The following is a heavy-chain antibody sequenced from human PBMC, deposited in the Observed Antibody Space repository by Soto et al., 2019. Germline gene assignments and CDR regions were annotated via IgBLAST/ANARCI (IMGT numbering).Heavy chain of an antibody. CDR3: AKGGYTFAYE. CDR1: GFSFSTSS. D-gene: IGHD5-18*01. J-gene: IGHJ4*02. Sequence: EVQLLEAGVDVVQPGGSLRLSCAASGFSFSTSSMAWVRQPPGKGLEWVSAISPSASDTLYADSVKGRFTISRDNSQNTLFLQMTSLRADDTAVYYCAKGGYTFAYEWGQGALVTVSS. CDR2: ISPSASDT. V-gene: IGHV3-23*01.